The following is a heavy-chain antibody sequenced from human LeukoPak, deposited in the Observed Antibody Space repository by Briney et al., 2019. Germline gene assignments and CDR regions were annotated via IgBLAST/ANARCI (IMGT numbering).Heavy chain of an antibody. J-gene: IGHJ4*02. CDR2: IRFDGSNG. D-gene: IGHD2-15*01. V-gene: IGHV3-30*02. CDR1: GFIFSSYD. CDR3: ARVFRGYYFDY. Sequence: PGGSLRLSCVASGFIFSSYDMHWVRQAPGKGLEWVAFIRFDGSNGYYTDSVKGRSTISRDNSKNTLYLHMSSLRTEDTAVYYCARVFRGYYFDYWGQGTLVTVSS.